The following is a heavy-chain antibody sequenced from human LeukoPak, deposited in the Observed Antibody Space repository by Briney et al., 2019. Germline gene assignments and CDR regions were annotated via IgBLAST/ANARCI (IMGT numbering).Heavy chain of an antibody. J-gene: IGHJ4*02. CDR3: ALPLIGPYYFDY. V-gene: IGHV1-2*02. CDR2: INPKSGGT. Sequence: AASVKVSCKASGYTFIDDYIHWVRLAPGQGLEWMGWINPKSGGTIYAQKFQGRVTMTRDTSNSSVYMDLSRLRSDDTAVYYCALPLIGPYYFDYWGQGTLVTVSS. CDR1: GYTFIDDY. D-gene: IGHD2-21*01.